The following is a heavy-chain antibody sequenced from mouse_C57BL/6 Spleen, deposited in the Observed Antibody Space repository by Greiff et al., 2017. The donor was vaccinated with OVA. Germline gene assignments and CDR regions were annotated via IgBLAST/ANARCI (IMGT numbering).Heavy chain of an antibody. Sequence: QVQLQQSGAELVRPGASVTLSCKASGYTFTDYEMHWVKQTPVHGLEWIGAIDPETGGTAYNQKFKGKAILTADKSSSTAYMELRSLTSEDSAVYYCTRWGYYGKPYAMDYWGQGTSVTVSS. CDR2: IDPETGGT. D-gene: IGHD2-1*01. J-gene: IGHJ4*01. CDR1: GYTFTDYE. V-gene: IGHV1-15*01. CDR3: TRWGYYGKPYAMDY.